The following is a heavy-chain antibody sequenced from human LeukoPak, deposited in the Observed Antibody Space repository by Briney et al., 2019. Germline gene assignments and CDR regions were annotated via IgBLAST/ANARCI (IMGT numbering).Heavy chain of an antibody. CDR2: IYYSGST. D-gene: IGHD6-6*01. V-gene: IGHV4-59*01. Sequence: SQTLSLTCTVSGGSISSYYWSWIRQPPGKGLEWIGYIYYSGSTNYNPSLKSRVIISVDTSKNQFSLKLSSVTAADTAVCYCARDTRNYYYYYMDVWGKGTTVTVSS. J-gene: IGHJ6*03. CDR3: ARDTRNYYYYYMDV. CDR1: GGSISSYY.